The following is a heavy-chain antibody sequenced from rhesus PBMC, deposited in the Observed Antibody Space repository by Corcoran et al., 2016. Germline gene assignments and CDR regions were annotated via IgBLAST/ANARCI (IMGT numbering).Heavy chain of an antibody. CDR3: TTYLLYSGSSDEYFEF. CDR1: GFTFSDHY. J-gene: IGHJ1*01. D-gene: IGHD6-25*01. Sequence: EMQLVESGGGLVQPGGSLRLSCAASGFTFSDHYMAWFRQAPGRGPGWVGFIRNKSKGATAKYAASVKGRFTISRDYSKNATYLQMNRLKTEDTAVYYCTTYLLYSGSSDEYFEFWGQVALVTVSS. V-gene: IGHV3S22*01. CDR2: IRNKSKGATA.